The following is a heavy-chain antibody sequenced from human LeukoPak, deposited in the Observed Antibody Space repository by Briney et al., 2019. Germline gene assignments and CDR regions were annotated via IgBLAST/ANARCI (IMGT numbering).Heavy chain of an antibody. Sequence: ASVKVSCKASGYTFTSYYMHWVRQAPGQGLEWMGIINPSSGSTSYAQKFQGRVTMTRDTSMSTVYMELSSLRSEDTALYYCARAGTSVSQYNWFDPWGQGTLVTVSS. CDR1: GYTFTSYY. V-gene: IGHV1-46*01. CDR2: INPSSGST. CDR3: ARAGTSVSQYNWFDP. D-gene: IGHD1-26*01. J-gene: IGHJ5*02.